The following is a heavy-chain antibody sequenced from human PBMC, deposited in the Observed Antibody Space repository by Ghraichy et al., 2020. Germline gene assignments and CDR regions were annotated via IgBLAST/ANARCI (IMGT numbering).Heavy chain of an antibody. D-gene: IGHD6-19*01. CDR3: ARENIAVAGIY. J-gene: IGHJ4*02. V-gene: IGHV3-33*01. Sequence: GGSLRLSCAASGFTFSSYGMHWVRQAPGKGLEWVAVIWYDGSNKYYADSVKGRFTISRDNSKNTLYLQMNSLRAEDTAVYYCARENIAVAGIYWGQGTLVTVSS. CDR1: GFTFSSYG. CDR2: IWYDGSNK.